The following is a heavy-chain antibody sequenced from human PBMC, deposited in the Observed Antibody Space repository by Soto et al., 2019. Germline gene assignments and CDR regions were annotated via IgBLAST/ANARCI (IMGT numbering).Heavy chain of an antibody. V-gene: IGHV3-53*01. D-gene: IGHD3-10*01. J-gene: IGHJ5*02. Sequence: EVHLVESGGGLIQPGGSLRLSCEVSGLTVRSNYMNWVRQAPGKGLEWVSVIYSDGRTSYADSVKGRFTISRDTSKKTLYLEMNNLRAEDMAVYYCARAYGPGRDFCDHWGQGTLVTVSS. CDR1: GLTVRSNY. CDR2: IYSDGRT. CDR3: ARAYGPGRDFCDH.